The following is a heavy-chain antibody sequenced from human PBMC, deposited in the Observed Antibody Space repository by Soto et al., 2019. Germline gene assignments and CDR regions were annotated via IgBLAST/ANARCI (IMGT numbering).Heavy chain of an antibody. D-gene: IGHD3-22*01. CDR1: GYSFATYG. V-gene: IGHV1-18*04. CDR2: ISAHNGDT. CDR3: ATEPIYYNDGSGYYPLGH. J-gene: IGHJ4*02. Sequence: ASVKVSCKASGYSFATYGFSWVRQAPGQGLECVGWISAHNGDTHYSQKFQGRVTLTTDTSTNTGYMELRSLTSDDTAVYFCATEPIYYNDGSGYYPLGHWGQGTLVTVSS.